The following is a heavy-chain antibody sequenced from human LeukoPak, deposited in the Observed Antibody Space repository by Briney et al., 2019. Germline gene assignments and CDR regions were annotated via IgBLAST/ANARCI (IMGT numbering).Heavy chain of an antibody. CDR1: GYTFTGYY. J-gene: IGHJ4*02. V-gene: IGHV1-2*02. D-gene: IGHD1-26*01. Sequence: GASVKVSCKASGYTFTGYYMHWVRQAPGQGLEWMGWINPNGGGTNYAQKFQGRVTMTRDTSISTAYMELSRLRSDDTAVYYCARVSPLQSGSTGFDYWGQGTLVTVSS. CDR3: ARVSPLQSGSTGFDY. CDR2: INPNGGGT.